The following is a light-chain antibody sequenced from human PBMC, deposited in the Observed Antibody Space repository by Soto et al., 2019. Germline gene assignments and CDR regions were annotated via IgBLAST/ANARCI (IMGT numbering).Light chain of an antibody. CDR2: EVS. CDR1: SSDVGGYNY. V-gene: IGLV2-14*01. Sequence: ALAQPASVSGSPGQSITISCTGTSSDVGGYNYVSWYQQHPGKAPKLMIYEVSNRPSGVSNRFSGSKSGNTASLTISGLQAEDEADYYCTSYTSTTTYVFGTGTKVTVL. J-gene: IGLJ1*01. CDR3: TSYTSTTTYV.